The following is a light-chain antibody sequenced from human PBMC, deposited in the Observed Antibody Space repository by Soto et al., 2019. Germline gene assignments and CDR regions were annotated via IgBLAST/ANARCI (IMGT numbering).Light chain of an antibody. Sequence: EVVMTQSPDTLSVSPGETVTLSCRASQSVRSKLAWYQQKPGQAPRLFIYGASTRANGIPARFSGSGSGTELTLTISSLQSEDFAIYYCQQYNNWPPITFGQGTRLEIK. J-gene: IGKJ5*01. V-gene: IGKV3-15*01. CDR2: GAS. CDR3: QQYNNWPPIT. CDR1: QSVRSK.